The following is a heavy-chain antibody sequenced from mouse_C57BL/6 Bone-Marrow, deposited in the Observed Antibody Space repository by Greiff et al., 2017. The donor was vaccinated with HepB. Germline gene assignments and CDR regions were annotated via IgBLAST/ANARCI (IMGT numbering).Heavy chain of an antibody. V-gene: IGHV14-2*01. CDR3: AFSFPLGNYAMDY. D-gene: IGHD4-1*01. J-gene: IGHJ4*01. CDR1: GFNIKDYY. CDR2: IDPDDGET. Sequence: EVNVVESGAELVKPGASVKLSCTASGFNIKDYYMHWVKQRTEQGLEWIGRIDPDDGETKYAPKFQGKATITADTSSNTAYLQLSSLTSEDTAVYYCAFSFPLGNYAMDYSGPSTSVTFSS.